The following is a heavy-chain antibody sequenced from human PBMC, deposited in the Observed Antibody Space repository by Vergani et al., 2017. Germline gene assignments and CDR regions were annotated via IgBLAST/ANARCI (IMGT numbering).Heavy chain of an antibody. CDR1: GFTFSSYG. Sequence: QVQLVESGGGVVQPGRSLRLSCAASGFTFSSYGMHWVRQAPGKGLEWVAVISYDGSNKYYADSVKGRFTISRDNSKNTLYLQMNSLRAEDTAVYYCAKDLEPRDYYDSSGYYYWGQGTLVTVSS. D-gene: IGHD3-22*01. V-gene: IGHV3-30*18. CDR2: ISYDGSNK. CDR3: AKDLEPRDYYDSSGYYY. J-gene: IGHJ4*02.